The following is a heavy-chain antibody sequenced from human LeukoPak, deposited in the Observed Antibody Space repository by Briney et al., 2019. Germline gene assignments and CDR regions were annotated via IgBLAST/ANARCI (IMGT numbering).Heavy chain of an antibody. V-gene: IGHV3-23*01. Sequence: GGSLRLSCAASGFSFSAYSMNWVRQAPGKGLEWVSGISGSGGSTYYADSVKGRFTISRDNSKNTVYLQMSSLRAEDTAVYYCYYYDSSGYYPQTKIDYWGQGTLVTVSS. CDR2: ISGSGGST. J-gene: IGHJ4*02. CDR1: GFSFSAYS. D-gene: IGHD3-22*01. CDR3: YYYDSSGYYPQTKIDY.